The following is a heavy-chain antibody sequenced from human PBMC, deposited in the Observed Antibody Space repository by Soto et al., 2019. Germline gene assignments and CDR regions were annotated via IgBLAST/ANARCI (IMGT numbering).Heavy chain of an antibody. CDR2: IYPGDSDT. V-gene: IGHV5-51*01. J-gene: IGHJ4*02. D-gene: IGHD5-12*01. CDR3: PRRTAGIVATIKGAFDY. CDR1: GYSFTSYW. Sequence: RGESLKISCNGSGYSFTSYWIGWVRQMPGKGLEWMGIIYPGDSDTRYSPSFQGQVTISADKSITTAYLQWSRLKASDTAMYYWPRRTAGIVATIKGAFDYWGQGALVTVSA.